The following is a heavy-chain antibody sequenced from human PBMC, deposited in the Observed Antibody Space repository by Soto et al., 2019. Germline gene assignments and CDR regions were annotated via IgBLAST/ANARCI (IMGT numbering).Heavy chain of an antibody. CDR1: GYTFTGYY. CDR3: ARDLSGSEWLVTGAFDI. D-gene: IGHD6-19*01. Sequence: ASVKVSCKASGYTFTGYYMHWVRQAPGQGLEWMGWINPNSGGTNYAQKFQGWVTMTRDTSISTAYMELSRLRSDDTAVYYCARDLSGSEWLVTGAFDIWGQGTMVTVSS. J-gene: IGHJ3*02. CDR2: INPNSGGT. V-gene: IGHV1-2*04.